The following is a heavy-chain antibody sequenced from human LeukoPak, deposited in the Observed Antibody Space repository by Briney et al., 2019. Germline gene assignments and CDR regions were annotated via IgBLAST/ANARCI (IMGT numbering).Heavy chain of an antibody. V-gene: IGHV1-2*02. CDR2: INCNSGDA. CDR1: GYSFTEHY. CDR3: ARSAGRCSNGICFTDYYMDV. J-gene: IGHJ6*03. Sequence: ASVKVSCKASGYSFTEHYIYWVRQAPGQGLEWVGRINCNSGDANSAQKFQGRVTMTRDTSVSTAYMDLSSVTSDDSAVYFCARSAGRCSNGICFTDYYMDVWGRGITVTVSS. D-gene: IGHD2-8*01.